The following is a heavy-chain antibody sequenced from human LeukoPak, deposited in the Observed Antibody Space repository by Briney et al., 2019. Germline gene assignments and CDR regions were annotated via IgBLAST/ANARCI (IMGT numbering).Heavy chain of an antibody. V-gene: IGHV3-66*01. CDR1: GFTVSSNY. CDR3: ARDYGGNGMDV. J-gene: IGHJ6*02. Sequence: GGSLRLSCAASGFTVSSNYMSWVRQAPGKGLEWVSVIYSGGSTYYADSVKGRFTISRDNSKNTLYLQMNSLRAEDTAVHYCARDYGGNGMDVWGQGTTVTFSS. CDR2: IYSGGST. D-gene: IGHD4-23*01.